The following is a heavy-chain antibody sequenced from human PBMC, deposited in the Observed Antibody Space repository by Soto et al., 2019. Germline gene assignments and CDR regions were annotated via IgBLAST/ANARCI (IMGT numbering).Heavy chain of an antibody. CDR3: ARPVVARNYYGMDV. CDR2: IIPIFGTA. D-gene: IGHD5-12*01. V-gene: IGHV1-69*06. CDR1: GGTFSSYA. Sequence: GASVKVSCKASGGTFSSYAISWVRQAPGQGLEWMGGIIPIFGTANYAQKFQGRVTITADKSTSTAYMELSSLRSEDTAVYYCARPVVARNYYGMDVWGQGTTVTVSS. J-gene: IGHJ6*02.